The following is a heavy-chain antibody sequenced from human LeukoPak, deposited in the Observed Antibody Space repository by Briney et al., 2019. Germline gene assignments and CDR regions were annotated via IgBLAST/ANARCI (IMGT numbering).Heavy chain of an antibody. J-gene: IGHJ4*02. Sequence: GESLKISCKGSGFSFGTYWIGWVRQMPGEGLERMGIIYTGDSDTRYSPSFQGQVTISVDKSINTAYLQWSSLKASDTPMYYCARQAQLASFDCWGQGTLVTVSS. CDR3: ARQAQLASFDC. V-gene: IGHV5-51*01. CDR1: GFSFGTYW. D-gene: IGHD3-3*02. CDR2: IYTGDSDT.